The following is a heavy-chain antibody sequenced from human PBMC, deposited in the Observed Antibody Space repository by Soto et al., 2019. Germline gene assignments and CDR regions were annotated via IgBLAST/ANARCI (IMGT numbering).Heavy chain of an antibody. CDR1: GFSFITYG. D-gene: IGHD3-10*01. Sequence: SLRLSYAAVGFSFITYGMHWVRQAPGKGLEWVAVIWHDGSNKYYVDSVKGRFTISRDNSKNTLYLQMNSLRPEDTAVYYCAMMSPVPWGQGTMVTVSS. V-gene: IGHV3-33*01. CDR3: AMMSPVP. CDR2: IWHDGSNK. J-gene: IGHJ4*03.